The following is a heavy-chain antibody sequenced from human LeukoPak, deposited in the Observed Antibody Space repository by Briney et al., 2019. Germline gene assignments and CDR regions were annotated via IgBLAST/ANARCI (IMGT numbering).Heavy chain of an antibody. CDR2: IYYSGST. J-gene: IGHJ4*02. CDR1: GGSISSSSYY. D-gene: IGHD3-9*01. V-gene: IGHV4-39*01. Sequence: SETLSLTCTVPGGSISSSSYYWGWIRQPPGKGLEWIGSIYYSGSTYYNPSLKSRVTISVDTSKNQFSLKLSSVTAADTAVYYCARHIPYFDWLLSYYFDYWGQGTLVTVSS. CDR3: ARHIPYFDWLLSYYFDY.